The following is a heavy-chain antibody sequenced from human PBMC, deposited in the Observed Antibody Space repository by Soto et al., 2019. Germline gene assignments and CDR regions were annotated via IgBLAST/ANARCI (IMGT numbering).Heavy chain of an antibody. V-gene: IGHV4-31*03. CDR3: ARAKGTPDYFDY. CDR2: IYYSGST. J-gene: IGHJ4*02. Sequence: SETLSLTCTVSGGSISSGVYYWSWIRQHPGKGLEWIGYIYYSGSTYYNPSLKSRVTISVDTSKNQFSLKLSSVTAADTAVYYCARAKGTPDYFDYWGQGTLVTVSS. CDR1: GGSISSGVYY.